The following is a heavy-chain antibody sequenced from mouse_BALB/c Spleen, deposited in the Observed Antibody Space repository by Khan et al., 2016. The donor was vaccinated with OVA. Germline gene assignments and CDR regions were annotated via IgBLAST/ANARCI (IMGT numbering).Heavy chain of an antibody. CDR3: ARGGSSGPAWFTY. CDR2: IRSDGNS. J-gene: IGHJ3*01. V-gene: IGHV3-6*02. Sequence: EVQLQESGPGLVKPSQSLSLTCSVTGYSITSGYFWNWIRPFPGNNLEWMGYIRSDGNSNYNPSPQNRISITRDTSKNQFFLKLNSVTPEDTATYYCARGGSSGPAWFTYWGQGTLVTVSA. D-gene: IGHD3-1*01. CDR1: GYSITSGYF.